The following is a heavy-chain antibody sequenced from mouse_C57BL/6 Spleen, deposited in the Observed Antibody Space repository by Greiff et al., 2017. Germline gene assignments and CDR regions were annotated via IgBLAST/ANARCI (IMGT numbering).Heavy chain of an antibody. V-gene: IGHV2-9-1*01. D-gene: IGHD6-1*01. CDR2: IWTGGGT. J-gene: IGHJ4*01. CDR3: ARNKGTGPSYAMDY. Sequence: VQLQQSGPGLVAPSQSLSITCTVSGFSLTSYAISWVRQPPGKGLEWLGVIWTGGGTNYNSALKSRLSISKDNSKSQVFLKMNSLQTDDTARYYCARNKGTGPSYAMDYWGQGTSVTVSS. CDR1: GFSLTSYA.